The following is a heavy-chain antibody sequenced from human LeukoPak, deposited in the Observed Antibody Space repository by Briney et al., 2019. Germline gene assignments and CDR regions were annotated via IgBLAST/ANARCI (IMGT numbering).Heavy chain of an antibody. CDR1: GGSISSGGYS. D-gene: IGHD1/OR15-1a*01. J-gene: IGHJ6*02. CDR3: ARGLTAFYNWNRYYYYGMDV. CDR2: IYHSGST. V-gene: IGHV4-30-2*01. Sequence: SETLSLTCAVSGGSISSGGYSWSWIRQPPGKGLVWIGYIYHSGSTYYNPSLKSRVTISVDTSKNQFSLKLSSVTAADTAVYYCARGLTAFYNWNRYYYYGMDVWGQGTTVTVSS.